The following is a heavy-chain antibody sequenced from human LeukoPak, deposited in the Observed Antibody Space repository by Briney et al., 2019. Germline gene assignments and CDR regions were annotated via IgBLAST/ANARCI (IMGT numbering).Heavy chain of an antibody. CDR3: ARAPHNWGFDY. J-gene: IGHJ4*02. V-gene: IGHV1-8*01. Sequence: LGASVTVSCKASGYTFTSYDFNWVRQAPGQGPEWIGWMNPNSGTTGYAQKFQGRVTMTRDTSISTAYMDLSSLRSEDTAVYYCARAPHNWGFDYWGQGTLVTVSS. D-gene: IGHD7-27*01. CDR1: GYTFTSYD. CDR2: MNPNSGTT.